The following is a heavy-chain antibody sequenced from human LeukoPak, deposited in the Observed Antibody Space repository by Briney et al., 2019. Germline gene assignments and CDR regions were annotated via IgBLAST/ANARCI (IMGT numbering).Heavy chain of an antibody. Sequence: PGGSLRLSCAASGFTFSDHYMDWVRQAPGRGLEWVGRIRNKDNSYATDYAASVKGRFTISRDDSKNTLYLQMNSLKTEDTAVYYCTTDSPIVVGPAAKIQPWGQGTLVTVSS. CDR3: TTDSPIVVGPAAKIQP. CDR1: GFTFSDHY. CDR2: IRNKDNSYAT. D-gene: IGHD2-2*01. J-gene: IGHJ5*02. V-gene: IGHV3-72*01.